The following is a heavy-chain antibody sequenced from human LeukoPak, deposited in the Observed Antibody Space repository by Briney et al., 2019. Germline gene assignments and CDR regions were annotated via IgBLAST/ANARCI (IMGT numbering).Heavy chain of an antibody. CDR1: GFTFSSYS. CDR2: ISSSSSYI. Sequence: GGSLRLSCAASGFTFSSYSMNWVRQAPGKGLEWVSSISSSSSYIHYADSVKGRFTISRDNAKNSLYLQMNSLRAEDTAVYYCARLRFLEWLLEDFDYWGQGTLVTVSS. V-gene: IGHV3-21*01. CDR3: ARLRFLEWLLEDFDY. J-gene: IGHJ4*02. D-gene: IGHD3-3*01.